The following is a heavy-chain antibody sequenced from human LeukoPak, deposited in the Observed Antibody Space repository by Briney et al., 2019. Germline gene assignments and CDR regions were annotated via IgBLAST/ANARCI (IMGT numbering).Heavy chain of an antibody. D-gene: IGHD3-22*01. J-gene: IGHJ1*01. Sequence: GASVKVSCKTSGYTFTNYGMHWVRQAPRQSPEWMGWINTGNGNTKSSQKFQDRVTLTRDTSAGTGYMELNSLSSEDTAVYYCARVPLHDDSRHYYPHWGQGTPVTVSS. V-gene: IGHV1-3*04. CDR1: GYTFTNYG. CDR3: ARVPLHDDSRHYYPH. CDR2: INTGNGNT.